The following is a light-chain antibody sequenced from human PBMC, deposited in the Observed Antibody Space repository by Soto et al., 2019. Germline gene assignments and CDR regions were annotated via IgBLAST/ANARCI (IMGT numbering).Light chain of an antibody. V-gene: IGKV1-17*03. CDR3: QQYNSYST. CDR1: QGISNY. CDR2: AAS. Sequence: DIQMTQSPSAMSASVGDRVHITCRASQGISNYLAWFQLKPGKVPKRLMYAASTLQSGVPSRFSGSGSGTEFTLTISSLQPDDFATYYCQQYNSYSTFGQGTKVDIK. J-gene: IGKJ1*01.